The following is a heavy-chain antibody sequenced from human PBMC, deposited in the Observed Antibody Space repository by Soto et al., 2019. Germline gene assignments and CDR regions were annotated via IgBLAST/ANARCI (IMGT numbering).Heavy chain of an antibody. CDR3: ARVRNSQVYYYYYGMDV. CDR2: IIPIFGTA. Sequence: GASVKVSCKASGGTFRSYAISWVRQAPGQGLEWMGGIIPIFGTANYAQKFQGRVTITADESTSTAYMELSSLRSEDTAVYYCARVRNSQVYYYYYGMDVWGQGTTVTVSS. V-gene: IGHV1-69*13. CDR1: GGTFRSYA. J-gene: IGHJ6*02.